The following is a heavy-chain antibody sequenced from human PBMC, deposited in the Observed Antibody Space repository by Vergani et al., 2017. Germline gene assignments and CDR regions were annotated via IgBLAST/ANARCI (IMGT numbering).Heavy chain of an antibody. J-gene: IGHJ5*02. CDR1: GGTFSSYA. CDR2: IIPIFGTA. Sequence: QVQLVQSGAEVKKPGSSVKVSCKASGGTFSSYAISWVRQAPGQGLEWMGGIIPIFGTANYAQKFQGRVTITADESTSTAYMELSSLRSEDTAVYYCAGEGAYYYDSSGYYQNWFDPWGQGTLVTVSS. CDR3: AGEGAYYYDSSGYYQNWFDP. V-gene: IGHV1-69*01. D-gene: IGHD3-22*01.